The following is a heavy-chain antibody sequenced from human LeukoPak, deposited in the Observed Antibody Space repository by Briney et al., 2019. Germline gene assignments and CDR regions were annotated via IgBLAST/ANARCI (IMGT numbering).Heavy chain of an antibody. J-gene: IGHJ1*01. CDR1: GDSFTYEY. CDR3: AGRGHRYSRD. D-gene: IGHD2-15*01. Sequence: SETLTLTCTVSGDSFTYEYWSWLRQPPGKGLEWLGYIYDSGITDYNPSLMSRLTISVDTSNNQFSQNQIYVPAADAAVYYVAGRGHRYSRDWGQGILVTVSS. V-gene: IGHV4-4*09. CDR2: IYDSGIT.